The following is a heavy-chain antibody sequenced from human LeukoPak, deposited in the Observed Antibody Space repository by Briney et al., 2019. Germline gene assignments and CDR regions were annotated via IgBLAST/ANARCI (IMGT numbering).Heavy chain of an antibody. CDR1: GGSISSYY. D-gene: IGHD2-2*01. CDR3: ARDVSSTSPASGWFDP. V-gene: IGHV4-59*01. J-gene: IGHJ5*02. Sequence: PSETLSPTCTVSGGSISSYYWSWIRQPPGKGLEWIGYIYYSGSTNYNPSLKSRVTISVDTSKNQFSLKLSSVTAADTAVYYCARDVSSTSPASGWFDPWGQGTLVTVSS. CDR2: IYYSGST.